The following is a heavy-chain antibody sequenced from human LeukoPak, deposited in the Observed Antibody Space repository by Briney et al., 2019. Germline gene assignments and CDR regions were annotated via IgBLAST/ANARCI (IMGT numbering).Heavy chain of an antibody. CDR1: GFTFSSYA. CDR3: AKDRPKWELLPAVDY. V-gene: IGHV3-23*01. J-gene: IGHJ4*02. D-gene: IGHD1-26*01. Sequence: GGSLRLSCAASGFTFSSYAMSWVRQAPGKGLEWVSAISGSGDSTYYADSVKGRFTISRDNSKNTLYLQMNSLRAEDTAVYYCAKDRPKWELLPAVDYWGQGTLVTVSS. CDR2: ISGSGDST.